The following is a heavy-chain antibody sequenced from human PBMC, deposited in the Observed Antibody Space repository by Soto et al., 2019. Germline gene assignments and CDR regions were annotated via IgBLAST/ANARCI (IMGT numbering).Heavy chain of an antibody. CDR2: ISSSSSTI. CDR1: GFTFSSYS. CDR3: ASSYYYDSSGYYPVDC. Sequence: EVQLVESGGGLVQPGGSLRLSCAASGFTFSSYSMNWVRQAPGKGLEWVSYISSSSSTIYYADSVKGRFTISRDNAKNSLYLQMNSLRAEDTAVYYCASSYYYDSSGYYPVDCWGQGTLVTVSS. D-gene: IGHD3-22*01. J-gene: IGHJ4*02. V-gene: IGHV3-48*01.